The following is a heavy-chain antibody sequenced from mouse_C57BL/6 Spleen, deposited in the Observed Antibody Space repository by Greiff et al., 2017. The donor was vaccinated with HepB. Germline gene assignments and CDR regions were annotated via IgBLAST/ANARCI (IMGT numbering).Heavy chain of an antibody. CDR2: IHPNSGST. CDR1: GYTFTSYW. Sequence: QVQLKESGAELVKPGASVKLSCKASGYTFTSYWMHWVKQRPGQGLEWIGMIHPNSGSTNYNEKFKSKATLTVDKSSSTAYMQLSSLTSEDSAVYYCARDYYGSSYLPFAYWGQGTLVTVSA. CDR3: ARDYYGSSYLPFAY. V-gene: IGHV1-64*01. D-gene: IGHD1-1*01. J-gene: IGHJ3*01.